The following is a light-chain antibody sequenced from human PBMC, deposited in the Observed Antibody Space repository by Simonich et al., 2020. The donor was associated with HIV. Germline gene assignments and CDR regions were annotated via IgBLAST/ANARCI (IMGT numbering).Light chain of an antibody. J-gene: IGKJ5*01. Sequence: DIVMTQSPASLAVSLGGRATINCKSSQGFLSCSDNKNYLGWVQQKPGQPPKVLIYWASARQSGVPDRVSGSGSGKDFTLTISSLQAEDVAVYYCQQYYGAPITFGQGTRLEIK. CDR2: WAS. V-gene: IGKV4-1*01. CDR3: QQYYGAPIT. CDR1: QGFLSCSDNKNY.